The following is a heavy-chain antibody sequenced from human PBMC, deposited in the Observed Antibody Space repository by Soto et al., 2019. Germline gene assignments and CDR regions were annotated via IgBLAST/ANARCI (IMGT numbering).Heavy chain of an antibody. CDR3: ASERSAQYFDF. CDR2: IIPTFGTP. V-gene: IGHV1-69*06. CDR1: GGTFSSHG. Sequence: QVQLVQSGTVVQRRGSSVKVSCQASGGTFSSHGMAWVRQAPGQGLEWMGGIIPTFGTPTYAPKFQGRVTITADKSTNTAYMELSSLRSEDTGVYYCASERSAQYFDFWGQGTLMTVSS. J-gene: IGHJ4*02. D-gene: IGHD1-26*01.